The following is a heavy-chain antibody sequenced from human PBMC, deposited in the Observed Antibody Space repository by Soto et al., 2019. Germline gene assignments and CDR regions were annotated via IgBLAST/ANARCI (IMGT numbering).Heavy chain of an antibody. J-gene: IGHJ3*02. CDR2: IWYDGSNK. Sequence: SLRPSCAASGFTFSSYGMHWVRQAPGKGLEWVAVIWYDGSNKYYADSVKGRFTISRDNSKNTLYLQMNSLRAEDTAVYYCAREIVVVTADAFDIWGQGTMVTVSS. D-gene: IGHD2-21*02. CDR3: AREIVVVTADAFDI. CDR1: GFTFSSYG. V-gene: IGHV3-33*01.